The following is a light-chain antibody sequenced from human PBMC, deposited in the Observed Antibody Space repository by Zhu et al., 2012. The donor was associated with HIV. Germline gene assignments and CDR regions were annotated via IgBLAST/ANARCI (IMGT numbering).Light chain of an antibody. CDR3: QERSNWLLYT. CDR1: QSVDNF. V-gene: IGKV3-11*01. J-gene: IGKJ2*01. Sequence: ILTQSPATLSLSPGERATLSCRASQSVDNFLAWYQQKPGQAPRLLIHDASTRATDIPARFSGSGSGTDFTLTISSLEPEDFAVYYCQERSNWLLYTFGQGTKLEIK. CDR2: DAS.